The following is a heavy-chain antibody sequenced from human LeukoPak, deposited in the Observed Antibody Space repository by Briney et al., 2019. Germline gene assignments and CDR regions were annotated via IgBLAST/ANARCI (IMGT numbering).Heavy chain of an antibody. J-gene: IGHJ3*02. CDR3: AKSRRGVLRFLGTDDAFDI. CDR1: GFTFSSYG. Sequence: GGSLRLSCAASGFTFSSYGMHWVRQAPGKGLEWVAFIRYDGSNKYYADSVKGRFTISRDNSKNSLYLQMNSLRAEDMALYYCAKSRRGVLRFLGTDDAFDIWGQGTMVTVSS. V-gene: IGHV3-30*02. D-gene: IGHD3-3*01. CDR2: IRYDGSNK.